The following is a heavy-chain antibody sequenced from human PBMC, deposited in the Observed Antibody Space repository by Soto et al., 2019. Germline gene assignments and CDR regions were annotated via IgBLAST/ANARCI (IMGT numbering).Heavy chain of an antibody. J-gene: IGHJ4*02. CDR3: AKGPSAAHLTLDY. V-gene: IGHV3-23*01. CDR2: ISGSGGST. CDR1: GFTFSSYA. D-gene: IGHD7-27*01. Sequence: EVQLLESGGGLVQPEGSLRLSCAASGFTFSSYAMSWVRQAPGKGLEWVSAISGSGGSTYYADSVKGRFTISRDNSKNTLYLQMNSLRAEDTAVYYCAKGPSAAHLTLDYWGQGTLVTVSS.